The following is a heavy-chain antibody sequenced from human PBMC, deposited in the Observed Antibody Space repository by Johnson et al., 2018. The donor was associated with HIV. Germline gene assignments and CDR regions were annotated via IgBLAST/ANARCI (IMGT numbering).Heavy chain of an antibody. D-gene: IGHD6-25*01. J-gene: IGHJ3*01. CDR2: TQYDGSNK. CDR1: GFSFSSYG. Sequence: QVQLVESGGDVVQPGGSLRLSCAASGFSFSSYGIHWVRQAPGKGLEWVAFTQYDGSNKYYVDSVKGRFTISRDNAKKAVYLQMNNLRAEDTAVYFCAKLILRSANLRPHDAFDLWGQGTMVTVSS. CDR3: AKLILRSANLRPHDAFDL. V-gene: IGHV3-30*02.